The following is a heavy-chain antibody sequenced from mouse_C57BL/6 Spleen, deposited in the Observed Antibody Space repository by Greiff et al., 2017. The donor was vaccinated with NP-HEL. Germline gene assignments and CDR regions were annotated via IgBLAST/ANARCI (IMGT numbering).Heavy chain of an antibody. J-gene: IGHJ2*01. V-gene: IGHV7-3*01. CDR2: IRNKANGYTT. Sequence: EVQGVESGGGLVQPGGSLSLSCAASGFTFTDYYMSWVRQPPGKALEWLGFIRNKANGYTTEYSASVKGRFTISRDNSQSILYLQMNALRAEDSATYYCARVCYGNYFDYWGQGTTLTVSS. D-gene: IGHD2-1*01. CDR3: ARVCYGNYFDY. CDR1: GFTFTDYY.